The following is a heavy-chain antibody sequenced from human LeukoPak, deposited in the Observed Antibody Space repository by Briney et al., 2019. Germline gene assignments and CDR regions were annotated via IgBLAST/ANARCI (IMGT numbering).Heavy chain of an antibody. J-gene: IGHJ5*02. Sequence: PGGSLRLSCAASGFTFSSYGMHWVRQAPGKGLEWVSSISSSSDYIYYADSVKGRFTISRDNAKNSLYLQMKSLRAEDTAVYYCARGKTSQNIVTRKTYNWFDPWGQGTLVTVSS. CDR1: GFTFSSYG. D-gene: IGHD2/OR15-2a*01. V-gene: IGHV3-21*01. CDR3: ARGKTSQNIVTRKTYNWFDP. CDR2: ISSSSDYI.